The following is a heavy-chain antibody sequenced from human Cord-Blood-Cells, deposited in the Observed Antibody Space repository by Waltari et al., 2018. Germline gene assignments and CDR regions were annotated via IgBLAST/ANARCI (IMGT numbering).Heavy chain of an antibody. D-gene: IGHD1-26*01. J-gene: IGHJ4*02. Sequence: QVQLQQWGAGLLKPSETLSLTCAVYGGSFSGYYWSWIRQPPGKGLEWIGEINHSGSTNYNPSLKSRVTISVDTSKNQFSLKLSSVTAADMAVYYCARSIVGATFDDYWGQGTLVTVSS. CDR2: INHSGST. CDR1: GGSFSGYY. V-gene: IGHV4-34*01. CDR3: ARSIVGATFDDY.